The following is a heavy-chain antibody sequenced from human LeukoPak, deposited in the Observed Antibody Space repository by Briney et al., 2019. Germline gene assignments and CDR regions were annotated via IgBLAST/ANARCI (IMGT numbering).Heavy chain of an antibody. CDR3: TTRQQNTAMVPFYYYGMDV. CDR2: IKSKTDGGTT. Sequence: PGGSLRLSCAASGFTFSNAWMSWVRQAPGKGLEWVGRIKSKTDGGTTDYAAPVKGRFTISRDDSKNTLYLQMNSLKTEDTAVYYCTTRQQNTAMVPFYYYGMDVWGQGTTVTVSS. J-gene: IGHJ6*02. D-gene: IGHD5-18*01. CDR1: GFTFSNAW. V-gene: IGHV3-15*01.